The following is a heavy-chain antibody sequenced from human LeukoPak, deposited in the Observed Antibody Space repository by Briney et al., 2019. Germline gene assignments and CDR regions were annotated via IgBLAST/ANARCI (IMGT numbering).Heavy chain of an antibody. CDR3: ARISGAGSYNHMDV. CDR1: GYKFDIYD. CDR2: VSVYNGNT. Sequence: GASVKVSCKASGYKFDIYDISWVRQAPGQGLEWMGRVSVYNGNTIYAQKFQGRVTMTTDTSTTTAYMELRNLRSDDTAAYYCARISGAGSYNHMDVWGQGTTVIVSS. D-gene: IGHD3-10*01. J-gene: IGHJ6*02. V-gene: IGHV1-18*01.